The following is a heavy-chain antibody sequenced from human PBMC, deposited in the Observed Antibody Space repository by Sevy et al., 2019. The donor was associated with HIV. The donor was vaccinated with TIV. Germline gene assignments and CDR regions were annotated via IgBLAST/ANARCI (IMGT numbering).Heavy chain of an antibody. D-gene: IGHD4-17*01. CDR2: IYYSGST. CDR3: ARGYCDYDGAYYFDY. V-gene: IGHV4-39*01. Sequence: SETLSLTCTVSGGSISSSSYYWGWIRQPPGKGLEWIGSIYYSGSTYYNPSLKSRVTISVDTSKNQFSLKLSSVTAADTAVYYCARGYCDYDGAYYFDYWGQGTLVTVSS. CDR1: GGSISSSSYY. J-gene: IGHJ4*02.